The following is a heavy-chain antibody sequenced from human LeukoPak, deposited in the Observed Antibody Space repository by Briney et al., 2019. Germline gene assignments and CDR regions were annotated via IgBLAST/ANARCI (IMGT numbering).Heavy chain of an antibody. V-gene: IGHV4-59*01. CDR2: IYHSGDT. CDR1: GGSFSSYY. Sequence: SETLSLTCTVSGGSFSSYYWGWIRQSPGKGLEWIAYIYHSGDTNYNPSLKSRVAISIDTSKNQFSLNLSFVTAADTAVYFCARDDGTTGVDYWGQGTLVTVSS. D-gene: IGHD4-17*01. CDR3: ARDDGTTGVDY. J-gene: IGHJ4*02.